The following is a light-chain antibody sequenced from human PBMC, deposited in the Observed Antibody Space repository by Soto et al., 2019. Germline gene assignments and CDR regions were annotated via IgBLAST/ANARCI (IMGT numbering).Light chain of an antibody. CDR1: QSISSY. CDR3: QQYNNWPPIT. Sequence: DIQMTQSPSSLSASVGDRVTITCRASQSISSYLNWYQQKPGKAPKLLIYAASSLQSVIPARFSGSGSGTEFTLTISSLQSEDFAVYYCQQYNNWPPITFGQGTRLEIK. J-gene: IGKJ5*01. V-gene: IGKV1-39*01. CDR2: AAS.